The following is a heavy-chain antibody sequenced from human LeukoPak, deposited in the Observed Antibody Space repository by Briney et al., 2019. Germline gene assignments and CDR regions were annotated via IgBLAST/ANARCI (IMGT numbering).Heavy chain of an antibody. D-gene: IGHD6-19*01. V-gene: IGHV4-4*07. CDR3: ARVTAVAAYFDY. J-gene: IGHJ4*02. CDR2: IYTSGST. CDR1: GGSISSYY. Sequence: SETLSLTCTVSGGSISSYYWSWIRQPAGKGLEWIGRIYTSGSTNYNPSLKSRVTISVDTSKNQFSLKLSSVTAADTAVYYCARVTAVAAYFDYWGQGTLVTVSS.